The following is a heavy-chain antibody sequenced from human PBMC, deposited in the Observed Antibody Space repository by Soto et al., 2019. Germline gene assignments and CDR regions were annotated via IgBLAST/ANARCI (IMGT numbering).Heavy chain of an antibody. CDR3: ARATYYYDSSGYFLGGFFDY. CDR1: GFTFSSYW. D-gene: IGHD3-22*01. Sequence: GGSLRLSCAASGFTFSSYWMSWVRQAPGRGLEWVANIKQDGSEKYYVDSVKGRFTISRDNAKNSLYLQMNSLRAEDTAVYYCARATYYYDSSGYFLGGFFDYWGQGTLVTVSS. V-gene: IGHV3-7*01. J-gene: IGHJ4*02. CDR2: IKQDGSEK.